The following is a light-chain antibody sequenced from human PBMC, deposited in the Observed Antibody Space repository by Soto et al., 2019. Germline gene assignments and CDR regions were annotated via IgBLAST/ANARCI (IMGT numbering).Light chain of an antibody. V-gene: IGLV1-47*01. CDR2: TNN. J-gene: IGLJ2*01. CDR1: SSNIGSNF. CDR3: ATWDDSLSGVI. Sequence: QSVLTQPPSASGTPGQRVTISYSGSSSNIGSNFVHWYQHLPGAAPKLLIYTNNHRPSGVPDRFSGSKSGTSASLAISGLRSEDEADYYCATWDDSLSGVIFGGGTKLTVL.